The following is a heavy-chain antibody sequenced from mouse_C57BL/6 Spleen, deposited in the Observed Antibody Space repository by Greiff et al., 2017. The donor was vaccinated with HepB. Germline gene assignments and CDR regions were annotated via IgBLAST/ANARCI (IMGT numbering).Heavy chain of an antibody. CDR3: ARHIWPYWYFDV. J-gene: IGHJ1*03. Sequence: EVMLVESGGGLVQPGGSLKLSCAASGFTFSDYYMYWVRQTPEKRLEWVAYISNGGGSTYYPDTVKGRFTISRDNAKNTLYLHMSRLKSEDTAMYYCARHIWPYWYFDVWGTGTTVTVSS. CDR1: GFTFSDYY. V-gene: IGHV5-12*01. CDR2: ISNGGGST.